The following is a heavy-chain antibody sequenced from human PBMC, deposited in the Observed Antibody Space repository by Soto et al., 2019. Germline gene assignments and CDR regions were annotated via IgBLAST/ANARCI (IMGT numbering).Heavy chain of an antibody. CDR2: IYYSGST. CDR3: AREEIDSSGYHDGDAFDI. Sequence: QVQLQESGPGLVKPSETLSLTCTVSGGSVTSGGYYWSWIRQPPGKGLEWIGYIYYSGSTYYNPSLKSRVTISVDTSKNQFSLKLSSVTAADTAVYYCAREEIDSSGYHDGDAFDIWGQGTMVTVSS. V-gene: IGHV4-30-4*08. J-gene: IGHJ3*02. CDR1: GGSVTSGGYY. D-gene: IGHD3-22*01.